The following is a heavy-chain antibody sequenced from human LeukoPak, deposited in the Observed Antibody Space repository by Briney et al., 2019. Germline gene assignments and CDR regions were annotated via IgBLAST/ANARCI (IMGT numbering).Heavy chain of an antibody. J-gene: IGHJ5*02. CDR3: ARDSNIYDFWSGYPQPNWFDP. Sequence: ASVKVSCKASGYTFTSYAMNWVRQAPGQGLEWMGWINTNTGNPTYAQGFTGRFVFSLDTSVSTAYLQISSLKAEDTAVYYCARDSNIYDFWSGYPQPNWFDPWGQGTLVTVSS. CDR1: GYTFTSYA. V-gene: IGHV7-4-1*02. CDR2: INTNTGNP. D-gene: IGHD3-3*01.